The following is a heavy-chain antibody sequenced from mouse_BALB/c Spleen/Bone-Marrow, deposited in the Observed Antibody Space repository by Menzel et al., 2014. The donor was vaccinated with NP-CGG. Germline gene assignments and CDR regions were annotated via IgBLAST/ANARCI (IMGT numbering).Heavy chain of an antibody. CDR3: ARPGWGNYVFVY. D-gene: IGHD2-1*01. CDR2: INPDSSTI. CDR1: GFDFSRYW. J-gene: IGHJ3*01. V-gene: IGHV4-1*02. Sequence: DVQLQESGGGLVQPGGSLKLSCVASGFDFSRYWMSWVRQAPGKGLEWIGEINPDSSTINYTPSLKDKFIVSRDNAKNTLYLQMSKVRSEDTALYCCARPGWGNYVFVYWGQGTLVTVST.